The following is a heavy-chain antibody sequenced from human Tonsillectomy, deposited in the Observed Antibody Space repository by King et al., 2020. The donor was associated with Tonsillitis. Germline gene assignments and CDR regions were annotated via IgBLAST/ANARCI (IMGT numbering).Heavy chain of an antibody. CDR1: GFTFSSYG. Sequence: VQLVESGGGVVQPGRSLRLSCAASGFTFSSYGMHWVRQAPGKGLEWVAVIWYDGSNKYYADSVKGRLTISRDNSKNTRSLQRNSLRAEDTAGYYCARGVSDFWSGYYYYYGMDVWGQGTTVTVSS. D-gene: IGHD3-3*01. J-gene: IGHJ6*02. V-gene: IGHV3-33*01. CDR3: ARGVSDFWSGYYYYYGMDV. CDR2: IWYDGSNK.